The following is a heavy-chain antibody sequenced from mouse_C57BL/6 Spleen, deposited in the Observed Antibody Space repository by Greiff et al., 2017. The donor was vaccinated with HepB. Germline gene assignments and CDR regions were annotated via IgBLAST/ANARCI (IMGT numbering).Heavy chain of an antibody. CDR1: GYTLTSYW. CDR2: IDPSDSYT. D-gene: IGHD1-1*01. CDR3: AREDYYYGSSYEAY. J-gene: IGHJ3*01. V-gene: IGHV1-59*01. Sequence: VQLQQPGAELVRPGTSVKLSCKASGYTLTSYWMHWVKQRPGQGLEWIGVIDPSDSYTNYNQKFKGKATLTVDTSSSTAYMQLSSLTSEDSAVYYCAREDYYYGSSYEAYWGQGTLVTVSA.